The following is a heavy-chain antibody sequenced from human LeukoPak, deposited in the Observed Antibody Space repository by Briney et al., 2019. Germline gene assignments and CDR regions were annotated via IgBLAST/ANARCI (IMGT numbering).Heavy chain of an antibody. D-gene: IGHD2-15*01. V-gene: IGHV3-30*18. CDR1: RFTLSSYG. CDR2: ISYEGSNK. J-gene: IGHJ6*02. CDR3: AKERLYCSGGSGSRIYYYYGMDV. Sequence: PGGSLRLSRAASRFTLSSYGIHSVRPAPGKGLGRVAVISYEGSNKYYADSVKGRFTISRDNSKNTLYLEMNSLRADDTAVYYCAKERLYCSGGSGSRIYYYYGMDVWGQGTTVTVSS.